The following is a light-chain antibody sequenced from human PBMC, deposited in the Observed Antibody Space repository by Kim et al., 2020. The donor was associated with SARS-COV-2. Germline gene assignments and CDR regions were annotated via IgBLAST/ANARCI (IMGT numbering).Light chain of an antibody. CDR1: QSINSVY. V-gene: IGKV3-20*01. Sequence: AGERATLSCGASQSINSVYLAWYQQKPRQAPRLPIYGTSSRATGIPDRFSGSGSGTDFTLTISRLEPEDFAVYYCQQYSSSPYTFGQGTKLEI. J-gene: IGKJ2*01. CDR3: QQYSSSPYT. CDR2: GTS.